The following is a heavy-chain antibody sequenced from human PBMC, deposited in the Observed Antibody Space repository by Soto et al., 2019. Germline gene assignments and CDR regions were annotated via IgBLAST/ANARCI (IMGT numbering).Heavy chain of an antibody. V-gene: IGHV4-34*01. Sequence: QVQLQQWGAGLLKPSETLSLTGAVYGGFVSSGSYYWSWIRQPPGKGLEWIGEMSHSGGTHFNPSLKSRVTISVDTSKNQFSLRMSSVTAADTALYYCARVERGTGTTVVDAFDIWGPGTMVTVSS. CDR1: GGFVSSGSYY. CDR2: MSHSGGT. J-gene: IGHJ3*02. CDR3: ARVERGTGTTVVDAFDI. D-gene: IGHD1-1*01.